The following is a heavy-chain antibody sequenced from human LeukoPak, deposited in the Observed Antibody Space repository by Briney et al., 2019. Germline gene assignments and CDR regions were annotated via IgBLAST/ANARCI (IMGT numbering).Heavy chain of an antibody. CDR1: GFTFSSYW. CDR2: IKQDGSEK. Sequence: PGGSLRLSCAASGFTFSSYWMSWVRQAPGKGLEWVANIKQDGSEKYYVDSVKGRFTISRDNAKNSLYLQMNSLRAEDTAVYYCARVRDSSSWNYYYYYYMDVWGKGTTVTVSS. CDR3: ARVRDSSSWNYYYYYYMDV. D-gene: IGHD6-6*01. V-gene: IGHV3-7*01. J-gene: IGHJ6*03.